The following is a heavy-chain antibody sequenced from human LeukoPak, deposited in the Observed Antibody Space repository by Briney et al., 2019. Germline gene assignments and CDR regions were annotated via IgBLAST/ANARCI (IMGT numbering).Heavy chain of an antibody. Sequence: ASVKVSCKASTYTFTRYGIRWVRQAPGQGLEWMGWISGYNGNTNYAQKFLGRVSMTADTATSTAYMELRSLTSDDTAMYYCARSDRGTYYYFDLWGQGTLVTVSS. J-gene: IGHJ4*02. CDR2: ISGYNGNT. CDR1: TYTFTRYG. CDR3: ARSDRGTYYYFDL. V-gene: IGHV1-18*01. D-gene: IGHD1-26*01.